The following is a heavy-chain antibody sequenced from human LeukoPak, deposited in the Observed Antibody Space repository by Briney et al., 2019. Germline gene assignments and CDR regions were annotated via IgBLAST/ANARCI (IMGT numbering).Heavy chain of an antibody. CDR1: GHTFTSYG. Sequence: ASVKVSCKASGHTFTSYGISWVRQAPGQGVEWMGWISAYNGNTNYAQKLQGRVTMTTDTSTSTAYMELRSLRSDDTAVYYCARDSDILTGYSRDDFFDYWGQGTLVTVSS. D-gene: IGHD3-9*01. CDR3: ARDSDILTGYSRDDFFDY. J-gene: IGHJ4*02. CDR2: ISAYNGNT. V-gene: IGHV1-18*01.